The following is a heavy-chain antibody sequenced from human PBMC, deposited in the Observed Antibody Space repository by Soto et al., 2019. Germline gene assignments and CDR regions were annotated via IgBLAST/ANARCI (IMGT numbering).Heavy chain of an antibody. J-gene: IGHJ4*02. CDR3: ARDPDDRIGYLHY. V-gene: IGHV4-4*07. CDR1: DGFISSDY. D-gene: IGHD2-15*01. Sequence: PSGTLSNTCTVADGFISSDYWSWIQQPAGKGLEWIGRIYTGGSTKYNPPLTSRVTMSADTSKNQFSLKLNSVTAADTAVYYFARDPDDRIGYLHYGCLGTRFTVSS. CDR2: IYTGGST.